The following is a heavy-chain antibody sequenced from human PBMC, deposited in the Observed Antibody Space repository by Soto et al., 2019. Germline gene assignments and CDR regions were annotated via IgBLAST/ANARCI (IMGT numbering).Heavy chain of an antibody. CDR3: AKGDDISGWINDAFDI. J-gene: IGHJ3*02. Sequence: DVQLVESGGGLVQPGRSLRLSCAASGFTFDDYAMHWVRQAPGKGLEWVSGISWNSGSIGYADSVKGRFTISRDNAKNSLYLQMNSLRAEDTALYYCAKGDDISGWINDAFDIWGQGTMVTVSS. D-gene: IGHD6-19*01. V-gene: IGHV3-9*01. CDR2: ISWNSGSI. CDR1: GFTFDDYA.